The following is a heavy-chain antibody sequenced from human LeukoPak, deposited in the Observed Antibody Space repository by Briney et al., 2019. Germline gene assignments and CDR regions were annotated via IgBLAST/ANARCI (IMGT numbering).Heavy chain of an antibody. CDR3: ARVNGWEDFDY. V-gene: IGHV4-34*01. J-gene: IGHJ4*02. Sequence: SETLSLTCAVYGGSFSGYYWSWIRQPPGKGLEWIGEINHSGSTNYNPSLKSRVTISVDTSKNQFSLKLSSVTAADTAVYYCARVNGWEDFDYWGQGTLVTVSS. CDR2: INHSGST. D-gene: IGHD6-19*01. CDR1: GGSFSGYY.